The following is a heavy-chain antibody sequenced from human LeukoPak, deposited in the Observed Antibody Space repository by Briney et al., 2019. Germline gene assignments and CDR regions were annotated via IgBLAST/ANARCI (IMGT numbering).Heavy chain of an antibody. J-gene: IGHJ4*02. V-gene: IGHV3-23*01. Sequence: PGGSLRLSSAASGFSFSTYAMSWVRQAPGKGLEWVSGINSNSGSTYYAASAKGRFTISRDNSKNTLYLQMSSLRAEDKAIYYCAKVPHTASPAIDFWGQGTLVTVSS. D-gene: IGHD5-18*01. CDR2: INSNSGST. CDR3: AKVPHTASPAIDF. CDR1: GFSFSTYA.